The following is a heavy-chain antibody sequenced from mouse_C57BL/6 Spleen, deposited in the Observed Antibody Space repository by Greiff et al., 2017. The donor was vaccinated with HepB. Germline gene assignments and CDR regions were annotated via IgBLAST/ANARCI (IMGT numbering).Heavy chain of an antibody. V-gene: IGHV1-74*01. CDR3: ATYYSNWGYYFDY. Sequence: QVHVKQPGAELVKPGASVKVSCKASGYTFTSYWMHWVKQRPGQGLEWIGRIHPSDSDTNYNQKFKGKATLTVDKSSSTAYMQLSSLTSEDSAVYYCATYYSNWGYYFDYWGQGTTLTVSS. J-gene: IGHJ2*01. CDR2: IHPSDSDT. CDR1: GYTFTSYW. D-gene: IGHD2-5*01.